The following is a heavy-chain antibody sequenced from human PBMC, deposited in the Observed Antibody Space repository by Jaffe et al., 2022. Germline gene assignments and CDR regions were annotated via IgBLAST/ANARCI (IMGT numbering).Heavy chain of an antibody. V-gene: IGHV3-48*03. CDR3: ARSPTAADPYYYYYMDV. CDR2: ISSSGSTI. J-gene: IGHJ6*03. Sequence: EVQLVESGGGLVQPGGSLRLSCAASGFTFSSYEMNWVRQAPGKGLEWVSYISSSGSTIYYADSVKGRFTISRDNAKNSLYLQMNSLRAEDTAVYYCARSPTAADPYYYYYMDVWGKGTTVTVSS. D-gene: IGHD2-2*01. CDR1: GFTFSSYE.